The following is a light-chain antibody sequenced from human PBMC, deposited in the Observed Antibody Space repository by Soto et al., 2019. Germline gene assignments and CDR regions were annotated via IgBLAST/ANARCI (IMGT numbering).Light chain of an antibody. CDR1: NSNVGSNY. CDR3: VVWDSSLSAAV. CDR2: NNN. J-gene: IGLJ2*01. V-gene: IGLV1-51*01. Sequence: QSVLTQPPSVSAAPGQKVTISCSGSNSNVGSNYPPSYQHPSPTAPKLLIYNNNQRPTGIRDRFSGSRSGTSATLDITGLQTGDGAVYYCVVWDSSLSAAVFGGGTKVTVL.